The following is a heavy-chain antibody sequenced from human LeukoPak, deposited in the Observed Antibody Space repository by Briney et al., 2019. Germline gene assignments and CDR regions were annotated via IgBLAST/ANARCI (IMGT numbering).Heavy chain of an antibody. D-gene: IGHD3-3*01. CDR2: IKQDGSEK. Sequence: GGSLRLSCAASGFTFSSYWMSWVPQAPGKGLEWVANIKQDGSEKYYVDSVKGRFTISRDNAKNSLYLQMNSLRAEDTAVYYCARERRGYYDFWSGYSNWFDPWGQGTLVTVSS. CDR1: GFTFSSYW. CDR3: ARERRGYYDFWSGYSNWFDP. J-gene: IGHJ5*02. V-gene: IGHV3-7*01.